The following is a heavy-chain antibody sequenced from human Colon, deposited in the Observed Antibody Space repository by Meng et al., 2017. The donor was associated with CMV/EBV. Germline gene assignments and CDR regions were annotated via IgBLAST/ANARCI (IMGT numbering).Heavy chain of an antibody. CDR2: ITSGGNI. V-gene: IGHV3-66*02. D-gene: IGHD2-21*01. Sequence: GESLKISCAASGFTFSSYSMNWVRQAPGKGLEWVSVITSGGNIYYADSVKGRFTISRDTSKNTVWLQMNSLRTDDTALYYCARDGPSCGGDCYSDAFEIWGQGTMVTVSS. J-gene: IGHJ3*02. CDR3: ARDGPSCGGDCYSDAFEI. CDR1: GFTFSSYS.